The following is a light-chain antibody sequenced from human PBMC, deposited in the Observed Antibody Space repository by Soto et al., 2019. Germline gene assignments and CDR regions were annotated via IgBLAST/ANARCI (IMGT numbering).Light chain of an antibody. CDR1: QGISNS. V-gene: IGKV1-27*01. CDR3: KKDTSALIFT. CDR2: AAS. J-gene: IGKJ3*01. Sequence: DIQMTQSPSSLSASVGDRVTITCRASQGISNSLAWYQQKPGKVPRLLIYAASTLQSGVPSRFSGSGSGTDFTLTIGSLQPEDVATHYCKKDTSALIFTFGHGTKVDLK.